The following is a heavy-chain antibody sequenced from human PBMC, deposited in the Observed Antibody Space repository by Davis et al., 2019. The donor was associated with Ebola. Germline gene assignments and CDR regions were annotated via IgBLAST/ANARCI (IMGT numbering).Heavy chain of an antibody. CDR2: IYYSGST. CDR1: GGSISSYY. J-gene: IGHJ6*02. Sequence: GSLRLSCTVSGGSISSYYWSWIRQPPGKGLEWIGYIYYSGSTNYNPSLKSRVTISVDTSKNQFSLKLSSVTPEDTAVYYCARAGRYYYYGMDVWGQGTTVTVSS. CDR3: ARAGRYYYYGMDV. D-gene: IGHD3-10*01. V-gene: IGHV4-59*12.